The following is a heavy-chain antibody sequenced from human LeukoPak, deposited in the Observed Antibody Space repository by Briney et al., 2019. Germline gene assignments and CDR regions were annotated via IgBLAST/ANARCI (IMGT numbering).Heavy chain of an antibody. V-gene: IGHV3-23*01. J-gene: IGHJ4*02. CDR3: AKAGPAAKKSFDY. CDR2: IYPSGGRT. CDR1: GFTFSTYS. Sequence: GGSLRLSCAASGFTFSTYSMSWVRQAPGKGLEWVSSIYPSGGRTYYADSVKGRFTISRDNSKNTLYLQMNSLRAEDTAVYYCAKAGPAAKKSFDYWGQGTLVTVSS. D-gene: IGHD2-2*01.